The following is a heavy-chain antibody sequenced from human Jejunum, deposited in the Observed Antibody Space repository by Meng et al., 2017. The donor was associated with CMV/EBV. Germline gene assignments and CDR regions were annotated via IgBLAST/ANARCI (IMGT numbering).Heavy chain of an antibody. D-gene: IGHD2-2*01. CDR3: ARGSGSTSWGFDP. CDR2: IKEDGSEK. Sequence: SGVTFSNYWVSWVRQAPGKGLEWVANIKEDGSEKYYVDSVKDRFTISRDNAKNSLYLQMNSLRAEDTAVYYCARGSGSTSWGFDPWGQGTLVTVSS. CDR1: GVTFSNYW. J-gene: IGHJ5*02. V-gene: IGHV3-7*01.